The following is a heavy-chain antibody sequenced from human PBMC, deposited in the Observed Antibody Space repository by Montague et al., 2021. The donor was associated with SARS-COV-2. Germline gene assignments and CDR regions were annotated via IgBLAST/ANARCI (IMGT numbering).Heavy chain of an antibody. CDR3: AREWEVTSISYYYGLDV. CDR1: GFAFTSYE. V-gene: IGHV3-48*03. D-gene: IGHD2-21*02. Sequence: SLRLSCAASGFAFTSYEMHWVRQAPGKGLEWISYISTDGSDISYTDAVKGRFTISRDNAKNSLYLEMSSLRVKDTALYYCAREWEVTSISYYYGLDVWGPGTTVTVSS. CDR2: ISTDGSDI. J-gene: IGHJ6*02.